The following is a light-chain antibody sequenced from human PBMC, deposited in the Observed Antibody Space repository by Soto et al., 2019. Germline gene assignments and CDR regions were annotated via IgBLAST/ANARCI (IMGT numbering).Light chain of an antibody. CDR2: GAS. CDR3: QQYNNWRALT. Sequence: EIVMTQSPATLSVSPGERATLSCRASQSVSSNLAWYQQKPGQAPRLLIYGASTRATGIPARFSVSGSGTEFTLTISSLQSEDFAVYYCQQYNNWRALTFGGGTKVEIK. J-gene: IGKJ4*01. CDR1: QSVSSN. V-gene: IGKV3-15*01.